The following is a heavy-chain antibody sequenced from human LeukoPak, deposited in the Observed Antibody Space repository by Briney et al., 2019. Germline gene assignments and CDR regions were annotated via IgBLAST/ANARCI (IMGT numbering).Heavy chain of an antibody. CDR3: ARDTGTRRITIFGVVTESDLDV. J-gene: IGHJ6*04. CDR1: GYTFTGYY. V-gene: IGHV1-2*02. D-gene: IGHD3-3*01. Sequence: ASVKVSCKASGYTFTGYYMHWVRQAPGHGREWMGWINPNSGGTNYAQKFQGRVTMTRDTSISTAYMELRRLRSDDTAVYYCARDTGTRRITIFGVVTESDLDVWGKGTTVTVSS. CDR2: INPNSGGT.